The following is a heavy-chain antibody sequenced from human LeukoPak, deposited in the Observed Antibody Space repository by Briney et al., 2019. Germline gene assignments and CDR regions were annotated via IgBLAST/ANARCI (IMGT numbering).Heavy chain of an antibody. J-gene: IGHJ6*02. V-gene: IGHV4-4*02. CDR3: ARESLMVRGVRSYYYYGMDV. CDR1: GGSISSSNW. D-gene: IGHD3-10*01. Sequence: SGTLSLTCAVSGGSISSSNWWSWVRQPPGKGLEWIGEIYHSGSTNYNPSLKSRVTISVDKSKNQFSLKLSSVTAADTAVYYCARESLMVRGVRSYYYYGMDVWGQGTTVTVSS. CDR2: IYHSGST.